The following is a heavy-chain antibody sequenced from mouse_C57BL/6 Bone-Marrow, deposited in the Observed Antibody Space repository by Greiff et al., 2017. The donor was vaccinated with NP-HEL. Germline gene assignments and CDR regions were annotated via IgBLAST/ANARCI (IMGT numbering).Heavy chain of an antibody. Sequence: EVKVEESGGGLVQPGGSLKLSCAASGFTFSDYYMYWVRQTPEKRLEWVAYISNGGGSTYYPDTVKGRFTIPRDNAKNTLYLQMSRLKSEDTAMYYCARHQAQGYYFDYWGQGTTLTVSS. J-gene: IGHJ2*01. CDR2: ISNGGGST. V-gene: IGHV5-12*01. CDR1: GFTFSDYY. D-gene: IGHD3-2*02. CDR3: ARHQAQGYYFDY.